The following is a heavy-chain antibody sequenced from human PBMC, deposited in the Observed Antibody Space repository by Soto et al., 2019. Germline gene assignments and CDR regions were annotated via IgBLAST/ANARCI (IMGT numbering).Heavy chain of an antibody. CDR2: INPSGGST. V-gene: IGHV1-46*01. Sequence: QVQLVQSGAEVKKPGASVKVSCKASGYTFTSYYMHWVRQAPGQGLEWMGIINPSGGSTSYAQKFQGRVTMTRDTSTSTVYMELSSLRSEDTAVYYCARDHYDFWSGYYGPFDYWGQGTLVTVSS. CDR1: GYTFTSYY. D-gene: IGHD3-3*01. J-gene: IGHJ4*02. CDR3: ARDHYDFWSGYYGPFDY.